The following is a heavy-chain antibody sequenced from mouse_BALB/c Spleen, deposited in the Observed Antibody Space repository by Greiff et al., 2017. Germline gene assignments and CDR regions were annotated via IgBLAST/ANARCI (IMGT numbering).Heavy chain of an antibody. D-gene: IGHD1-1*01. Sequence: EVKLEESGGGLVQPGGSMKLSCVASGFTFSNYWMNWVRQSPEKGLEWVAEIRLKSNNYATHYAESVKGRFTISRDDSKSSVYLQMNNLRAEDTGIYYCTRDYGSSYGWYFDVWGAGTTVTVSS. J-gene: IGHJ1*01. V-gene: IGHV6-6*02. CDR1: GFTFSNYW. CDR3: TRDYGSSYGWYFDV. CDR2: IRLKSNNYAT.